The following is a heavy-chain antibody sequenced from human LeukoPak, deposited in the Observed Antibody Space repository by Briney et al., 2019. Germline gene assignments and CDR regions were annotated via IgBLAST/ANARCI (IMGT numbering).Heavy chain of an antibody. CDR1: GFTVSSNY. D-gene: IGHD1-1*01. V-gene: IGHV3-53*01. CDR2: IYSGGST. J-gene: IGHJ4*02. Sequence: GGSLRLSCAPSGFTVSSNYMSWVRQAPGRGLEWVSVIYSGGSTYYADSVKGRFTISRDNSKNTLFLQMNSLRAEDTAVYYCARDPGLERRAFDYWGQGTLVTVSS. CDR3: ARDPGLERRAFDY.